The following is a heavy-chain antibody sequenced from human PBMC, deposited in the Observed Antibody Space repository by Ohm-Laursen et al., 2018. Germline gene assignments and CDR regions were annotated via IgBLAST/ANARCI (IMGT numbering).Heavy chain of an antibody. CDR2: ISYDGSNK. Sequence: SLRLSCSASGFTFSSYGMHWVRQAPGKGLEWVAVISYDGSNKYYADSVKGRFTISRDNSKNTLYLQMNSLRAEDTAVYYCATNHPGGAFDIWGQGTMVTVSS. V-gene: IGHV3-30*03. CDR1: GFTFSSYG. J-gene: IGHJ3*02. D-gene: IGHD4-23*01. CDR3: ATNHPGGAFDI.